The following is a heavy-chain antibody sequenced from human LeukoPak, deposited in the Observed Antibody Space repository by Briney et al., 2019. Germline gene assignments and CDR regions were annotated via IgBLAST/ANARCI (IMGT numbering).Heavy chain of an antibody. CDR2: IYYSGST. CDR3: ARPLGYSYGNDY. CDR1: GGSISSYY. D-gene: IGHD5-18*01. Sequence: SETLSLTCTVSGGSISSYYWSWIRQPPGKGLEWIGYIYYSGSTNYNPSLKSRVTISVGTPKNPFSLKLSSVTAADTAVYYCARPLGYSYGNDYWGQGTLVTVSS. J-gene: IGHJ4*02. V-gene: IGHV4-59*08.